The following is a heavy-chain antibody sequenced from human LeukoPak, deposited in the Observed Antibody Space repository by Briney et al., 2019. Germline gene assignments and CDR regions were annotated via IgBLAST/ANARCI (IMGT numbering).Heavy chain of an antibody. Sequence: GGSLRLSCEASGFTISSYEMSWVRQAPGQGQEWVSYISSSGTTMFYSDSVKGRFTISRDSAKNSLYLQMNSLRVEDTAIYYCARDYSVPGYGLDPWGQGTLVTVSS. D-gene: IGHD5-12*01. CDR3: ARDYSVPGYGLDP. V-gene: IGHV3-48*03. J-gene: IGHJ5*02. CDR2: ISSSGTTM. CDR1: GFTISSYE.